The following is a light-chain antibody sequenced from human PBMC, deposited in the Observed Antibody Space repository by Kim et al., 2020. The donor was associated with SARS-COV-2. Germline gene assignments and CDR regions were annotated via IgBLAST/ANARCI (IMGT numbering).Light chain of an antibody. CDR2: WAS. J-gene: IGKJ2*03. Sequence: ASLNCKSSQTALYNSNNQYYLAWYQQNPGPAPQLLIYWASIRESGVSDRFSGRGSETDFTLTIISLQAEDVAVYYCQPYYRTPPSFGQGTKLEI. CDR3: QPYYRTPPS. V-gene: IGKV4-1*01. CDR1: QTALYNSNNQYY.